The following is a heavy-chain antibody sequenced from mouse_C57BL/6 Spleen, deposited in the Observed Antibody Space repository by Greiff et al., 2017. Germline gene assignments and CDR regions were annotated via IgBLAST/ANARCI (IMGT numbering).Heavy chain of an antibody. CDR2: IYPGDGDT. V-gene: IGHV1-82*01. Sequence: QVQLKQSGPELVKPGASVKISCKASGYAFSSSWMNWVKQRPGKGLEWIGRIYPGDGDTNYNGKFKGKATLTADKSSSTAYMQLSSLTSEDSAVYCCAREGYSNYVDYWGQGTTLTVSS. D-gene: IGHD2-5*01. CDR1: GYAFSSSW. J-gene: IGHJ2*01. CDR3: AREGYSNYVDY.